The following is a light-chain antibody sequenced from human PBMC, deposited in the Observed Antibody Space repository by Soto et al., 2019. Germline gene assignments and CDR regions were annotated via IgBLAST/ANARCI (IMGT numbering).Light chain of an antibody. V-gene: IGLV1-44*01. J-gene: IGLJ7*01. CDR3: ATWDDSLNAAV. CDR2: IDD. CDR1: TSNIAGNT. Sequence: QYALTQPPSLSGTPGQRVTISCSGSTSNIAGNTVHWYQHLPETAPKLLIYIDDQRPSGVPDRFSGSKSGTSASLAISGLQSEDEADYYCATWDDSLNAAVFGGGTQLTVL.